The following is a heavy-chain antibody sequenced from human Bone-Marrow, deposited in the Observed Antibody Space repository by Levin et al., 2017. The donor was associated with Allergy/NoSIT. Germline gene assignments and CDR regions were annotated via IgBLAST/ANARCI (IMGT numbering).Heavy chain of an antibody. CDR1: GFPFSGYW. CDR2: INRDGGDG. CDR3: ARNGAWSFEF. V-gene: IGHV3-7*02. Sequence: LSFTCASSGFPFSGYWMAWVRQAPGKGLEWVANINRDGGDGYYVDSVKGRFTISRDNARNSLDLQMNSLRVEDTAVYYCARNGAWSFEFWGQGTLVTVSS. J-gene: IGHJ4*02. D-gene: IGHD2-8*01.